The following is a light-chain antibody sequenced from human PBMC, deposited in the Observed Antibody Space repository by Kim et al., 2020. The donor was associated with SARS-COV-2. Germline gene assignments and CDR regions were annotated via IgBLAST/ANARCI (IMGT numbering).Light chain of an antibody. CDR1: QSISSW. CDR3: QHLRT. V-gene: IGKV1-5*03. CDR2: KAS. Sequence: STLSASVGDRVTITCRASQSISSWLAWYQQKPGKAPKLLIYKASSLESGVPSRFSGSGSGTEFTLTISSLQPDDFATYYCQHLRTFGQGTKVEIK. J-gene: IGKJ1*01.